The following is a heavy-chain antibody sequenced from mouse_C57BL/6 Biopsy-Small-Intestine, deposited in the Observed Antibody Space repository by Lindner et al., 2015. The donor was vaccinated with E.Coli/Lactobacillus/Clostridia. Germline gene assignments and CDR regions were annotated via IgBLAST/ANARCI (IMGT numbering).Heavy chain of an antibody. D-gene: IGHD2-2*01. CDR1: GYAFTNNL. CDR2: IDPNSGGT. Sequence: VQLQESGAELVRPGTSLKVSCRASGYAFTNNLIEWVKQRPGQGLEWIGRIDPNSGGTKYNEKFKSKATLTVDKPSSTAYMQLSSLTSEDSAVYYCARGKGYGYFDYWGQGTTLTVSS. J-gene: IGHJ2*01. CDR3: ARGKGYGYFDY. V-gene: IGHV1-54*01.